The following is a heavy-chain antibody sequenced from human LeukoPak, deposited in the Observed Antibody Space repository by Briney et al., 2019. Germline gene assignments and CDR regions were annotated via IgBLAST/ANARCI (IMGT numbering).Heavy chain of an antibody. V-gene: IGHV3-21*01. CDR1: GFTLSSYT. CDR3: ARDLLSSGYYQFDC. CDR2: ISRGSRYI. D-gene: IGHD3-22*01. Sequence: GGSLRLSCAASGFTLSSYTMNWVRQAPGKGLEWVSYISRGSRYIFYGDSVKGRYTISRDNAKNSLYMQMNSLRAEDTGVYYCARDLLSSGYYQFDCWGQGTLVTVSS. J-gene: IGHJ4*02.